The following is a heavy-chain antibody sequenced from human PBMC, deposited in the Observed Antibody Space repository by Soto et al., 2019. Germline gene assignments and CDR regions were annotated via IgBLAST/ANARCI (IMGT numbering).Heavy chain of an antibody. CDR1: GFTFSSYA. CDR3: ARDSGHSSSWSLYYYYGMDV. CDR2: IKQDGSEK. J-gene: IGHJ6*02. V-gene: IGHV3-7*03. Sequence: GGSLRLSCAASGFTFSSYAMSWVRQAPGKGLEWVANIKQDGSEKYYVDSVKGRFTISRDNAKNSLYLQTNSLRAEDTAVYYCARDSGHSSSWSLYYYYGMDVWGQGTTVTVSS. D-gene: IGHD6-13*01.